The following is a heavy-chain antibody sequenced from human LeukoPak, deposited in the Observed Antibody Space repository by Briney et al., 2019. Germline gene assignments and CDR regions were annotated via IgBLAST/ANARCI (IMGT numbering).Heavy chain of an antibody. CDR2: ISVGGTTT. V-gene: IGHV3-23*01. Sequence: PGGSLRLSCVASGFTFSNYAMSWIRQAPGKGLEWVSSISVGGTTTYYADSVKGRFSISRDNSENTLYLQMNGLRAEDTAVYYCARGWGYGPGGYFDYWGQGTLVTVSS. J-gene: IGHJ4*02. CDR1: GFTFSNYA. CDR3: ARGWGYGPGGYFDY. D-gene: IGHD4-17*01.